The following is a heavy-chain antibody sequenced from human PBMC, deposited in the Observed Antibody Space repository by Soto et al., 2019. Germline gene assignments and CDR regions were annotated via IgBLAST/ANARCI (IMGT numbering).Heavy chain of an antibody. J-gene: IGHJ4*02. V-gene: IGHV4-39*01. CDR3: ARFCSSTSCTGY. Sequence: SETLSLTCTVSGGSISSSSYYWGWIRQPPGKGLEWIGSIYYSGSTYYNPSLKSRVTISVDTSKNQFSLKLSSVTAADTAVYYCARFCSSTSCTGYWGQGTLVTVS. D-gene: IGHD2-2*01. CDR2: IYYSGST. CDR1: GGSISSSSYY.